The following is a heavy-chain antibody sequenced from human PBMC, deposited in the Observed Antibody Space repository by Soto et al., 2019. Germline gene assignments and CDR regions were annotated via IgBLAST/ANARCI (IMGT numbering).Heavy chain of an antibody. V-gene: IGHV3-23*01. J-gene: IGHJ5*02. CDR3: ANYDSSGYYGNH. Sequence: PXGSLRLCCAASGFTFSSYAMSWVRQAPGKGLDWVSAISGSGGSTYYADSVKGRFTISRDNSKNTLYLQMNSLRAEDTAVYYCANYDSSGYYGNHWGQGTLVTVSS. CDR1: GFTFSSYA. CDR2: ISGSGGST. D-gene: IGHD3-22*01.